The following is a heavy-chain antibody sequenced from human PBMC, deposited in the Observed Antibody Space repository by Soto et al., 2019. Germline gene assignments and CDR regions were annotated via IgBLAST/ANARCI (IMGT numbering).Heavy chain of an antibody. D-gene: IGHD2-15*01. J-gene: IGHJ4*02. Sequence: GGTLRLSCTASGFTFGDYTMHWVRQAPGKGLEWVSLITWDGINIEYADSVRGRFTISRDNSKNSLYLQMNGLRHEDTAFYYCAKDGIAWHWGQGTLVTVSS. V-gene: IGHV3-43*01. CDR2: ITWDGINI. CDR3: AKDGIAWH. CDR1: GFTFGDYT.